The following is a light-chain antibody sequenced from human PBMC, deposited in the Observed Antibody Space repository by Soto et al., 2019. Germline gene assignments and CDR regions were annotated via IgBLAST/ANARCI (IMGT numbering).Light chain of an antibody. V-gene: IGLV2-14*01. J-gene: IGLJ1*01. CDR2: DVS. CDR3: SSYTSSSTLP. Sequence: QSVLTQPASVSGSPGQSITISCTGTSSDVGGYNYVSWYQQHPGKDPKLMIYDVSNRPSGVSNRFSGSKSGNTASLTISGLQAEDEADYYCSSYTSSSTLPFGTGTKVTVL. CDR1: SSDVGGYNY.